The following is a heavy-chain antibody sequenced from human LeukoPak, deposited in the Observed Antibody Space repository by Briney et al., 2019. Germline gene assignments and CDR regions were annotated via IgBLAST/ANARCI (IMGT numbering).Heavy chain of an antibody. CDR3: ARGGYSYGVPSWYFDL. D-gene: IGHD5-18*01. Sequence: GGSLRLSCAASGFIVSSNYMSWVRQAPGKGLEWVSVIYSGGSTNYADPVKGRFTISRDNSKNTLYLQMNSLRAEDTAVYYCARGGYSYGVPSWYFDLWGRGTLVTVSS. CDR2: IYSGGST. V-gene: IGHV3-53*01. CDR1: GFIVSSNY. J-gene: IGHJ2*01.